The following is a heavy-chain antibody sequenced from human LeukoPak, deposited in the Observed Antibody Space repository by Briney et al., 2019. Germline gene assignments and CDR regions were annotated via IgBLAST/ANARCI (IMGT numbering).Heavy chain of an antibody. CDR1: GGSISSSSYY. CDR2: IYYSGST. CDR3: AKPGIAAAGDDY. D-gene: IGHD6-13*01. V-gene: IGHV4-39*01. J-gene: IGHJ4*02. Sequence: SETLSLTCTVSGGSISSSSYYWGWIRQPPGKVREWIGRIYYSGSTYYNPSLKSRVTISVDTSKNQFSLKLSSETAADPAVYYCAKPGIAAAGDDYWGQGTLVTVSS.